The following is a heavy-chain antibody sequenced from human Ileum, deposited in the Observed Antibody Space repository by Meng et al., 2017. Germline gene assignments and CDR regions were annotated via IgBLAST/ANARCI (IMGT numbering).Heavy chain of an antibody. D-gene: IGHD5-12*01. CDR1: GFTLITSW. V-gene: IGHV3-7*01. J-gene: IGHJ4*02. CDR3: ARGGFYPDY. Sequence: GGSLRLSCAASGFTLITSWMSWVRQAPEKGLEWVANIQQDGSEKNYVDSVKGRFTISRDNAKNSLYLQMNSLRAEDTAVYYCARGGFYPDYWGQGKLVTGSS. CDR2: IQQDGSEK.